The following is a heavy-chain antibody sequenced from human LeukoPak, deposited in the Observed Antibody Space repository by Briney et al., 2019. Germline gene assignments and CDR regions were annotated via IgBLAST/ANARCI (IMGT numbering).Heavy chain of an antibody. CDR1: GGSIRGGTYY. CDR3: ARHAAVAYFDILTEKDY. CDR2: IYYSGST. V-gene: IGHV4-39*01. J-gene: IGHJ4*02. Sequence: SETLSLTCSVSGGSIRGGTYYWGWIRQPPGKGLERSGSIYYSGSTYYNPSLKSRVTISVDTSKNQLSLKLSSITAADTAVYYCARHAAVAYFDILTEKDYWGQGTLVTVSS. D-gene: IGHD3-9*01.